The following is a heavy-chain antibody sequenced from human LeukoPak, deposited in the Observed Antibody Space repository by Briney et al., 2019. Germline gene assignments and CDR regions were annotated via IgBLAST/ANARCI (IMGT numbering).Heavy chain of an antibody. V-gene: IGHV3-53*01. J-gene: IGHJ4*02. D-gene: IGHD3-10*01. Sequence: PGGSLRLSCAAAGVTVTTIYVGWVSQAPGKGLDWVSVLYPDGKAYYAESVKGRFTISRDGSENTLFLEITSLRAEDSPVMFGATLKGWYGEGCFDYWGQGTLVTVSS. CDR2: LYPDGKA. CDR1: GVTVTTIY. CDR3: ATLKGWYGEGCFDY.